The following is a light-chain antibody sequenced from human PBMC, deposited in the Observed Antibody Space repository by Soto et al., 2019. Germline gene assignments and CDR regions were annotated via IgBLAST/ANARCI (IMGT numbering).Light chain of an antibody. CDR3: QRYGSSPLT. J-gene: IGKJ4*01. Sequence: EIVMTQSPATLSVSPGERATLSCRASQSVSSDLAWYQQKPGQAPRLFIYGASTRATGIPARFSGSGSGTEFTLTISRLEPEDLAVYYCQRYGSSPLTFGGGTKVDIK. CDR2: GAS. V-gene: IGKV3-15*01. CDR1: QSVSSD.